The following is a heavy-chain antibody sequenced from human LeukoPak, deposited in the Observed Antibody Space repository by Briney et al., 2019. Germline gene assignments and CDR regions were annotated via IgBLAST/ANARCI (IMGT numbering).Heavy chain of an antibody. CDR3: ARGYGSGTWPFDY. CDR1: GGSISSSSYY. CDR2: IYYSGST. J-gene: IGHJ4*02. V-gene: IGHV4-39*01. Sequence: PSETLSLTCTVSGGSISSSSYYWGWIRQPPGKGLEWIGSIYYSGSTYYNPSLKSRVTISVDTSKNQFSLKLSSVTAADTAVYYCARGYGSGTWPFDYWGQGTLVTVSS. D-gene: IGHD3-10*01.